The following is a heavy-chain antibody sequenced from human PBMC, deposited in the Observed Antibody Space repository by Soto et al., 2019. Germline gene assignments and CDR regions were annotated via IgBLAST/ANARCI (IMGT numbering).Heavy chain of an antibody. Sequence: QVQLQESGPGLVKPSQTLSLTCTVSGDSISSGDYYWSWIRQPPGKGLEWIGYKYYSGITFYNPSLKSRVSMSVDTSKDQYSLKLSSVTAADAAVYYSARWVQYGTVVVPPAPGGMDVWGQGTTVTVSS. D-gene: IGHD2-2*01. CDR2: KYYSGIT. CDR3: ARWVQYGTVVVPPAPGGMDV. J-gene: IGHJ6*02. CDR1: GDSISSGDYY. V-gene: IGHV4-30-4*08.